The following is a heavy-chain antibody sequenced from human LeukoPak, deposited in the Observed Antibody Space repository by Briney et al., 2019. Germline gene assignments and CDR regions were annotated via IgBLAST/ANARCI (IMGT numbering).Heavy chain of an antibody. CDR2: ISYDGSNK. CDR1: GFTFRSYA. V-gene: IGHV3-30*04. CDR3: AKDLHYGSADY. J-gene: IGHJ4*02. Sequence: GGSLRLSCAASGFTFRSYAMHWVRQAPGKGLEWEAAISYDGSNKKYADSVKGRFTISRDNAKNALYLQMNSLRAEDTAVYYCAKDLHYGSADYWGQGTLVTVSS. D-gene: IGHD3-10*01.